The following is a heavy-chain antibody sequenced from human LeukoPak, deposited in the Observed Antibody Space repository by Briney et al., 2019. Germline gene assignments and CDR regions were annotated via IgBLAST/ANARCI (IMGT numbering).Heavy chain of an antibody. CDR1: GFTFSSFA. Sequence: PGGSLRLSCAASGFTFSSFAMSWVRQAPGKGLEWVSSVPGGGDTSFHADSVKGRFTISRDNSKNTLYLQINSLRAEDTAVYYCARDRNYFEALHQSYWGQGTLVTVSS. V-gene: IGHV3-23*01. CDR2: VPGGGDTS. D-gene: IGHD3-10*01. J-gene: IGHJ4*02. CDR3: ARDRNYFEALHQSY.